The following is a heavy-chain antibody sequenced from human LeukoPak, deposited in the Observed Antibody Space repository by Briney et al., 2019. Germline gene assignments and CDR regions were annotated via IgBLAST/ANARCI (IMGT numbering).Heavy chain of an antibody. CDR3: ARVRYFDWLGPFDY. CDR1: GFTFSSYE. J-gene: IGHJ4*02. Sequence: GGSLRLSCAASGFTFSSYEMNWVRQAPGKGLEWVSYISDSGTTIYYGDSVKGRFTISRDNAKKSLYLQMNSLRAEDTAVYYCARVRYFDWLGPFDYWGQGTLVTVSS. CDR2: ISDSGTTI. V-gene: IGHV3-48*03. D-gene: IGHD3-9*01.